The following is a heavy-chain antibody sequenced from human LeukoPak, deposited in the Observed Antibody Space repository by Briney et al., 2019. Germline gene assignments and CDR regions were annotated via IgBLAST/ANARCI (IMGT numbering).Heavy chain of an antibody. D-gene: IGHD4-11*01. CDR2: ISSSSSYI. V-gene: IGHV3-21*01. Sequence: GGSLRLSCAASGFTFSSYSMNWVRQAPGKGLEWVSSISSSSSYIYYADSVKGRFTISRDNAKNSLYLQMNSLRAEDTAVYYCTRDGSVRPYYYGMDVWGQGTTVTVSS. J-gene: IGHJ6*02. CDR1: GFTFSSYS. CDR3: TRDGSVRPYYYGMDV.